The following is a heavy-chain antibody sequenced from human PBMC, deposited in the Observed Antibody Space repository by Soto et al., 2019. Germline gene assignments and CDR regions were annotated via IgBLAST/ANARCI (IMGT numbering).Heavy chain of an antibody. Sequence: QVQLQESGPGLVKPLETLSLTCTVYGGSISSYYWGWIRQPPGKGLDWIGYIYYSGSTNYNPSLKSRVTISVDTSKNQFSLKLSSVTAADTAVYYCASLGYSGYDFYYYMDVWGKGTTVTVSS. CDR2: IYYSGST. CDR1: GGSISSYY. D-gene: IGHD5-12*01. J-gene: IGHJ6*03. CDR3: ASLGYSGYDFYYYMDV. V-gene: IGHV4-59*01.